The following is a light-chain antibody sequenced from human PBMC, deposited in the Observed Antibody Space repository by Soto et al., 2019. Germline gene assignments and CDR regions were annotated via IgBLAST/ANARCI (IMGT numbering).Light chain of an antibody. V-gene: IGKV1-5*01. CDR3: QSYRNFSWT. CDR1: QSVSAW. Sequence: DIQMTQSPSTLSASVGDRVTITCRASQSVSAWLAWHQQKPGKAPKFLMYDVSTLESGVPLRFSGSGSGTEFTLTINSLQPDDFATYYCQSYRNFSWTFGQGTKVEFK. J-gene: IGKJ1*01. CDR2: DVS.